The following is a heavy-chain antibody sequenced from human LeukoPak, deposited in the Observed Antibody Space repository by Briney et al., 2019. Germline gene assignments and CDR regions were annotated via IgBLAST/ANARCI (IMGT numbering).Heavy chain of an antibody. CDR2: IRYDESNK. D-gene: IGHD2-15*01. CDR3: ARLFYMDV. CDR1: GFIFSNYG. V-gene: IGHV3-30*02. Sequence: GGSLRLSCAASGFIFSNYGMHWVRQAPGKGLEWVAFIRYDESNKYYIDSVKGRFTISRDNAKNTLYLQMNSLRAEDTAVYYCARLFYMDVWGKGTTVTVSS. J-gene: IGHJ6*03.